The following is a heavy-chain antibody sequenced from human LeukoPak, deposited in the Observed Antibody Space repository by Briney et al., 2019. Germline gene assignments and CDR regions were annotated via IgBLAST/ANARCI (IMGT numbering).Heavy chain of an antibody. Sequence: GSLRLSCAASGFTFSSYWMHWVRQAPGKGLVWVSRINSDGSSTTYADSVKGRFTISRDNAKNTLYVQMNSLRAEDTAVYYCARAPVTSGWLGPGYWGQGTLVTVSS. V-gene: IGHV3-74*01. CDR2: INSDGSST. CDR1: GFTFSSYW. J-gene: IGHJ4*02. D-gene: IGHD6-19*01. CDR3: ARAPVTSGWLGPGY.